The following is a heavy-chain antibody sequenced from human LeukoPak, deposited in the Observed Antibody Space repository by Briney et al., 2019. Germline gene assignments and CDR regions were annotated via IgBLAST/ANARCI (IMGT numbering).Heavy chain of an antibody. CDR3: ARGGIVATIWVLFDY. J-gene: IGHJ4*02. CDR2: INHSGST. CDR1: GFTFSSYA. D-gene: IGHD5-12*01. Sequence: GSLRLSCAASGFTFSSYAMSWVRQPPGKGLEWIGEINHSGSTNYNPSLKSRVTISVDTSKNQFSLKLSSVTAADTAVYYCARGGIVATIWVLFDYWGQGTLVTVSS. V-gene: IGHV4-34*01.